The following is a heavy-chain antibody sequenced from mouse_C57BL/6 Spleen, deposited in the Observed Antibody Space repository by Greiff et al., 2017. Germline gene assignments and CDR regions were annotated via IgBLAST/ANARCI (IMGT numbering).Heavy chain of an antibody. D-gene: IGHD1-1*01. CDR3: AREDITTVVPFDD. V-gene: IGHV1-52*01. CDR2: IDPSDSET. CDR1: GYTFTSYW. J-gene: IGHJ2*01. Sequence: QVQLKQPGAELVRPGSSVKLSCKASGYTFTSYWMHWVKQRPIQGLEWIGNIDPSDSETHYNQKFKDKATLTVDKSSSTAYMQLSSLTSEDSAVYYCAREDITTVVPFDDWGQGTTLTVSS.